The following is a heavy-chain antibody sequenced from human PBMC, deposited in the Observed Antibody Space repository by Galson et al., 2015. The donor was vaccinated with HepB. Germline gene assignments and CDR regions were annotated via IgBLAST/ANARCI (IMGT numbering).Heavy chain of an antibody. CDR3: ARVQNYYDSSGYYPDY. Sequence: SLRLSCAASGFTFSDYYMSWIRQAPGKGLEWVSYISSSSSYTNYADSVKGQFTISRDNAKNSLYLQMNSLRAEDTAVYYCARVQNYYDSSGYYPDYWGQGTLVTVSS. CDR1: GFTFSDYY. V-gene: IGHV3-11*05. D-gene: IGHD3-22*01. CDR2: ISSSSSYT. J-gene: IGHJ4*02.